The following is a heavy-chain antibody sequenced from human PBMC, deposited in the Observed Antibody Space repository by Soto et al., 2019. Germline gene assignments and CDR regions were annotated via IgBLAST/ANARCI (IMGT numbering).Heavy chain of an antibody. J-gene: IGHJ6*02. CDR1: GGSISSYY. D-gene: IGHD6-6*01. CDR2: IYYSGST. Sequence: SETLSLTCTVSGGSISSYYWSWIRQPPGKGLEWIGYIYYSGSTNYNPSLKSRVTISVDTSKNQFSLKLSSVTAADTAVYYCARDRLAARPNYYYYYGMDVWGQGTTVTV. V-gene: IGHV4-59*01. CDR3: ARDRLAARPNYYYYYGMDV.